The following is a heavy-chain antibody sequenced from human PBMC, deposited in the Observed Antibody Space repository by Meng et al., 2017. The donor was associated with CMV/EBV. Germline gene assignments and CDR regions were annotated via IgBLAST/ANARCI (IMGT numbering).Heavy chain of an antibody. V-gene: IGHV2-5*02. D-gene: IGHD6-13*01. J-gene: IGHJ4*02. CDR2: IYWDDDK. Sequence: QNTLKESGATRVKPTQTLTLTCTFSGFSLSTSGVRVGSIRQPPGKALEWLALIYWDDDKRYSPSLKSRLTITKDTSKNQVVLTMTNMDPVDTATYYCARIAAAGRFDYWGQGTLVTVSS. CDR1: GFSLSTSGVR. CDR3: ARIAAAGRFDY.